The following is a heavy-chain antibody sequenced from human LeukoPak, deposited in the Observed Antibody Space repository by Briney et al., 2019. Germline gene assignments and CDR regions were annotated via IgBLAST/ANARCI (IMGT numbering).Heavy chain of an antibody. CDR1: GFTFSGYS. J-gene: IGHJ4*02. CDR3: ARDRLWGYDILTGSAALDY. D-gene: IGHD3-9*01. V-gene: IGHV3-21*01. Sequence: GGSLRLSCAASGFTFSGYSMNWVRQAPGKGLEWASSISSSSSYIHYADSVKGRFTISRDNAKNSLYLQMNRLRAEDTAVYDCARDRLWGYDILTGSAALDYWGQGTLVTVSS. CDR2: ISSSSSYI.